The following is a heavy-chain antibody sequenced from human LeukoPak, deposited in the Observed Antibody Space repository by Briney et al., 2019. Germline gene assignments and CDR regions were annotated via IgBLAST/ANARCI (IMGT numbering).Heavy chain of an antibody. D-gene: IGHD5-24*01. V-gene: IGHV1-2*02. CDR1: GYTFTGYY. CDR3: ARERPVEMATIIDY. J-gene: IGHJ4*02. CDR2: INLNSGGA. Sequence: ASVKVSCKASGYTFTGYYMRWERQAPGQGLEWMGWINLNSGGANYAQKLQGRVTMTKDTSISTAYMELSRLTSDDTAVYYCARERPVEMATIIDYWGQGTLVTVSS.